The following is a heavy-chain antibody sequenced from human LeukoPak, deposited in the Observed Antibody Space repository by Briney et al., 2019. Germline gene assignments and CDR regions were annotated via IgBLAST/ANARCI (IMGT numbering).Heavy chain of an antibody. Sequence: GGSLRLSCAASGFTFSSYWMNWVRQAPGKGLEWVANIKQDGSDKYYVDSVKGRFTISRDNAKNSLFLQMNSLRAEDTALYYCARDDYGSGSWNDYWGQGTLVTVSS. CDR1: GFTFSSYW. D-gene: IGHD3-10*01. J-gene: IGHJ4*02. CDR2: IKQDGSDK. V-gene: IGHV3-7*03. CDR3: ARDDYGSGSWNDY.